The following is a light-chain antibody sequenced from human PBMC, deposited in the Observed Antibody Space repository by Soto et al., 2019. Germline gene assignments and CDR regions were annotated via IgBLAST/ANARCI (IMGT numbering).Light chain of an antibody. V-gene: IGLV2-14*03. CDR2: NVY. CDR3: SAYKFSRTYV. CDR1: SSDVGAYNF. J-gene: IGLJ1*01. Sequence: QSVLTQPASVSGSPGQSITISCTGTSSDVGAYNFVSWHQQHPGKAPKLMIYNVYDRTSGISYRFSGSKSGNTASLTISGLQGEDEADYYCSAYKFSRTYVLGPGTKVTVL.